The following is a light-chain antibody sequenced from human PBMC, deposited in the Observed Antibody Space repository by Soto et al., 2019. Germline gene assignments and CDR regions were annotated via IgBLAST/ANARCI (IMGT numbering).Light chain of an antibody. CDR3: SSYADFNNVL. J-gene: IGLJ3*02. Sequence: QSALTQPPSASGSPGQSVTISCTGTSSDIRDSGFISWYQQHPGEAPKLLIYEVTRRPSGVPDRFSGSKSVNVASLTVSGLQAEDEADYYCSSYADFNNVLFGGGTKLTVL. CDR1: SSDIRDSGF. CDR2: EVT. V-gene: IGLV2-8*01.